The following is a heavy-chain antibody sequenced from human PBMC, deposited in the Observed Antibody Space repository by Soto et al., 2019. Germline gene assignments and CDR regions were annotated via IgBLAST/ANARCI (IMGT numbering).Heavy chain of an antibody. CDR1: GFTFSSYA. D-gene: IGHD6-19*01. CDR2: ISGSGGST. CDR3: VKDGSSGWPYYYGMDV. J-gene: IGHJ6*02. Sequence: GGSLRLSCAASGFTFSSYAMSWVRQAPGKGLEWVSAISGSGGSTYYADSVKGRFTISRDNSKNTLFLQMSSLRAEDTAVYYCVKDGSSGWPYYYGMDVWGQGTTVTVSS. V-gene: IGHV3-23*01.